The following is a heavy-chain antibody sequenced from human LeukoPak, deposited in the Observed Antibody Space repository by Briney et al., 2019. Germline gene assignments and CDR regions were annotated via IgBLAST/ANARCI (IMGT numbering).Heavy chain of an antibody. CDR2: IYYGGST. D-gene: IGHD3-9*01. Sequence: PSETLSLTCTVSGGSISSGGYYWSWIRQHPGKGLEWIGYIYYGGSTYYNPSLKSQVTISVDTSKNQFSLKLSSVTAADTAVYYCARRGDDILTGYYYFDYWGQGTLVTVSS. CDR3: ARRGDDILTGYYYFDY. V-gene: IGHV4-31*01. CDR1: GGSISSGGYY. J-gene: IGHJ4*02.